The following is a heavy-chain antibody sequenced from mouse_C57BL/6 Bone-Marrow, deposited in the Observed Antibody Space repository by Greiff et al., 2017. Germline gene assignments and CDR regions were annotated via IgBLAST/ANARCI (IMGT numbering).Heavy chain of an antibody. D-gene: IGHD2-3*01. CDR3: GRKGWLPYAMDY. CDR1: GYTFTSYW. CDR2: IYPSDSET. V-gene: IGHV1-61*01. J-gene: IGHJ4*01. Sequence: VQLQQPGAELVRPGSSVKLSCKASGYTFTSYWMDWVKQRPGQGLEWIGNIYPSDSETHYNQKFKDQATLTVDKSSSTAYMQLSSLTSEDSAVYCCGRKGWLPYAMDYWGQGTSVTVSS.